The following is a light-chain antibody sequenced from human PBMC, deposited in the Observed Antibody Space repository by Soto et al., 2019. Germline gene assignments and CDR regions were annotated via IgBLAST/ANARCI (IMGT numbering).Light chain of an antibody. Sequence: QSVMTQSSSASASLGSSVKLTCTLSSGHSSYIIAWHQQQPGKAPRYLMKLEGSGSYNKGSGVPDRFSGSSAGADRYLTIANLQFEDEANYYCETWDSNTRVFVGGTKLPVL. J-gene: IGLJ2*01. CDR3: ETWDSNTRV. V-gene: IGLV4-60*02. CDR1: SGHSSYI. CDR2: LEGSGSY.